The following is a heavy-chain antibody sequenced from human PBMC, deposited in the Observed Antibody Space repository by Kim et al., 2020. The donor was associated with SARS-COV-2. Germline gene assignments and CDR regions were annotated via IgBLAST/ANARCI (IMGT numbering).Heavy chain of an antibody. V-gene: IGHV3-64D*06. D-gene: IGHD3-22*01. CDR2: ISSNGGST. J-gene: IGHJ3*01. CDR3: VRGGGSTYYDSSGYVA. Sequence: GGSLRLSCSASGFTFSSYAMHWVRQAPGKGLEYVSAISSNGGSTYYADSVKGRFTISRDNSKNTLYLQMSSLRAEDTAVYYCVRGGGSTYYDSSGYVAWGQGKMVTVSS. CDR1: GFTFSSYA.